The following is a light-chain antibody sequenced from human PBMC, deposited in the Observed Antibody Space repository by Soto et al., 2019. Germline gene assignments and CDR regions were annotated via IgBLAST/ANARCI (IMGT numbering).Light chain of an antibody. J-gene: IGKJ1*01. V-gene: IGKV3-15*01. CDR1: QSVGTK. CDR3: QQYSSWLWT. CDR2: GAS. Sequence: IVMTQSPATLSVSPGERANLSCRASQSVGTKLAWYQQTPGQAPRLLIYGASNMATGVPARISGSVSGTEFTLTIASLQSEDVAVYYCQQYSSWLWTFGQGTKVEIK.